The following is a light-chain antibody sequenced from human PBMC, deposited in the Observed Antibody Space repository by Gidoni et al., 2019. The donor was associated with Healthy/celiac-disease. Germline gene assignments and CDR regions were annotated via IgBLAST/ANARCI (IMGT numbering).Light chain of an antibody. V-gene: IGKV4-1*01. CDR2: WAS. J-gene: IGKJ4*01. CDR1: QSVLYSSNNKNY. CDR3: QQYYSTLALT. Sequence: DIVMTQSPDSLAVSLGERATINCKSSQSVLYSSNNKNYLAWYQQKPGQPPQLLIYWASTRESGVPARFSGSGSGTDFTLTISSLQAEDVAVYYCQQYYSTLALTFGGGTKVEIK.